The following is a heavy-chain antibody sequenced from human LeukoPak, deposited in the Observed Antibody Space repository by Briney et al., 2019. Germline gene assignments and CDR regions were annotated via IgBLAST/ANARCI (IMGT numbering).Heavy chain of an antibody. CDR3: ARESTAVAADY. V-gene: IGHV5-51*01. D-gene: IGHD6-19*01. J-gene: IGHJ4*02. CDR2: IYPGDSDT. CDR1: GYSFTSYW. Sequence: GESLKISCRDSGYSFTSYWIGWVRQMPEKGLEWMGIIYPGDSDTRYSPSFQGQVTISADKSISTAYLQWSSLKASDTAMYYCARESTAVAADYWGQGTLVTVSS.